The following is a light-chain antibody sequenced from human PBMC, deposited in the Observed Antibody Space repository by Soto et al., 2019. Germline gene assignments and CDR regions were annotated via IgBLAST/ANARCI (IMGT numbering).Light chain of an antibody. Sequence: EIVLTQSPGSLSLSPGERATLSCRASQSVDTTFFAWYQKKPGQAPRLLMYVVSKRSTGIPDRFSGSGSGTDVTLTISRLEREDFAVYSCQQYRSSVTFGQGTRVEIK. CDR2: VVS. CDR1: QSVDTTF. CDR3: QQYRSSVT. V-gene: IGKV3-20*01. J-gene: IGKJ1*01.